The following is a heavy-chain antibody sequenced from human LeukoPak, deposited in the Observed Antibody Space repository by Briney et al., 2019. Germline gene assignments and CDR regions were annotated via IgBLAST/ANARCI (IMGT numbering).Heavy chain of an antibody. CDR1: GFTFSSYG. Sequence: HGGSLRLSCAASGFTFSSYGMHWVRQAPGKGLEWVAVIWYDGSNKYYADSVKGRFTISRDNSKNTLYLQMNSLRAEDTAVYYCARGGAVAGTFDYWGQGTLVTVSS. D-gene: IGHD6-19*01. J-gene: IGHJ4*02. CDR2: IWYDGSNK. V-gene: IGHV3-33*01. CDR3: ARGGAVAGTFDY.